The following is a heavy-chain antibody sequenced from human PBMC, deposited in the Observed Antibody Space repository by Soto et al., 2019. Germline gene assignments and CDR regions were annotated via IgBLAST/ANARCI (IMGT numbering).Heavy chain of an antibody. CDR3: ATRKVGANPFDY. Sequence: EVQLLESGGGLVQPGGSLRLSCADSGFTFSTYALSWVRQAPGKGLEWVSSISSSGGSTYYADSVKGRFTISRDNSRNTLYLQMTSLRAEDTAVYYCATRKVGANPFDYWFQGTLVTVSS. V-gene: IGHV3-23*01. CDR2: ISSSGGST. CDR1: GFTFSTYA. J-gene: IGHJ4*02. D-gene: IGHD1-26*01.